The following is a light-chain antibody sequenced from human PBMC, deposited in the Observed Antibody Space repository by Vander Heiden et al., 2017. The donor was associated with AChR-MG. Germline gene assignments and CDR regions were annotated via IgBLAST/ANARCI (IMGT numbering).Light chain of an antibody. CDR3: QQYNNWPPIT. CDR1: QTVGSN. Sequence: IVMTQSPATLSVSPGESATLSCRASQTVGSNLAWYQQKPGQGPRLLVYGASTRATGIPARFSGSGSGTEFTLTISSLQSEDFAVYYCQQYNNWPPITFGQGTRLEIK. J-gene: IGKJ5*01. CDR2: GAS. V-gene: IGKV3-15*01.